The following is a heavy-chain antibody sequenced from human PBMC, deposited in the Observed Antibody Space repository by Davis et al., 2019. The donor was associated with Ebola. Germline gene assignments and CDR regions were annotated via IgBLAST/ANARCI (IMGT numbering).Heavy chain of an antibody. CDR2: IYHSAST. V-gene: IGHV4-4*02. J-gene: IGHJ6*02. D-gene: IGHD3-10*01. CDR1: GGSISSSNW. CDR3: ARDQLWFGELHTQYYYYGMDV. Sequence: MPSQTLSLTCALSGGSISSSNWWSWVRQPPGKGLEWIGEIYHSASTNYNPSRKSRVTISVDKSKNQFSLKLSSVTAADTAVYYCARDQLWFGELHTQYYYYGMDVWGQGTTVTVSS.